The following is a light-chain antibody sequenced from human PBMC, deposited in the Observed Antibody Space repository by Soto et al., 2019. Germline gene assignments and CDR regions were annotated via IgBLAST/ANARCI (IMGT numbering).Light chain of an antibody. CDR1: SGDVGGYNL. V-gene: IGLV2-23*01. CDR2: EGS. J-gene: IGLJ1*01. Sequence: QSALTQPASVSGSPGQSITISCTGTSGDVGGYNLVSWYQQHPGKAPKFIIYEGSKRPSGVSSRFSGSKSGNTASLTISGLQAEDEADYYCCSYARSNAYVFGTGTQLTVL. CDR3: CSYARSNAYV.